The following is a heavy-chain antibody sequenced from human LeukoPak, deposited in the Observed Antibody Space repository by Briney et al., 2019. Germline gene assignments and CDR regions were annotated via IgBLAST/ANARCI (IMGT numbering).Heavy chain of an antibody. CDR2: IYPGDSDT. D-gene: IGHD6-13*01. CDR3: ARQRSRNRYYYYYMDV. J-gene: IGHJ6*03. V-gene: IGHV5-51*01. Sequence: GESLKISCKGSGYSFTSYWIGWVRQMPGKGLEWMGIIYPGDSDTRYSPSFQGQVTISADKSISTAYLQWSSLKASDTAMYYCARQRSRNRYYYYYMDVRGKGTTVTVSS. CDR1: GYSFTSYW.